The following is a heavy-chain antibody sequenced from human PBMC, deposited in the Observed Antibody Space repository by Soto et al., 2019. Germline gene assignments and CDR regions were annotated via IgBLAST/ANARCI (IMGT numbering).Heavy chain of an antibody. D-gene: IGHD5-12*01. V-gene: IGHV4-31*03. CDR1: GGSISSGGYY. CDR2: IYYSGST. CDR3: ARSGDGYDNVPFRFDF. J-gene: IGHJ4*02. Sequence: SETLSLTCTVSGGSISSGGYYWSWIRQHPGKGLEWIGYIYYSGSTYYNPSLKSRVTISVDTSKNQFSLKLSSVTAADTAVYYCARSGDGYDNVPFRFDFWGRGNLVTVSS.